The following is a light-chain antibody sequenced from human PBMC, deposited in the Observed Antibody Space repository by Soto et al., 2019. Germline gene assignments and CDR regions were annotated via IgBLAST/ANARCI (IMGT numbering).Light chain of an antibody. Sequence: EIVMTQSPATLSVSPGARDTLSCRASQSVSSNLAWYQQKTGQAPRLLIFGASRRATGIPDRFSGSGSGTDFTLTISRLETEDFAVYYCQQYGYSPITFGQGTRVEIK. CDR2: GAS. CDR1: QSVSSN. V-gene: IGKV3-20*01. J-gene: IGKJ5*01. CDR3: QQYGYSPIT.